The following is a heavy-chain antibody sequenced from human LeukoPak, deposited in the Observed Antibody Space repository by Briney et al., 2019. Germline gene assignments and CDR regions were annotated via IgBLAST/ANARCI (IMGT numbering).Heavy chain of an antibody. Sequence: GGSPRLSCAASGFTFSSYEMNWVRQAPGKGLEWVSLISGDGGSTYYADSVKGRFTISRDNSKNSLYLRMNSLRTEDTALYYCAKSSLAAFYYYYGMDVWGQGTTVTVSS. D-gene: IGHD6-13*01. J-gene: IGHJ6*02. CDR3: AKSSLAAFYYYYGMDV. V-gene: IGHV3-43*02. CDR2: ISGDGGST. CDR1: GFTFSSYE.